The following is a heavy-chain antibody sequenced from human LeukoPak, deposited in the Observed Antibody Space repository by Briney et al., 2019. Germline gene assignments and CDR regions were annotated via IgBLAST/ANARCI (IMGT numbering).Heavy chain of an antibody. J-gene: IGHJ4*02. CDR2: IKTDGSSA. CDR1: GFSFSSYW. Sequence: GSLRLSCAASGFSFSSYWMHWVRQAPGKGLVWVSRIKTDGSSATYADSVKGRFTISRDNAKNTLYLQMSSLRAEDTAVYYCGRDHCGSVNSWGQGTLVIVSS. V-gene: IGHV3-74*01. CDR3: GRDHCGSVNS. D-gene: IGHD5-12*01.